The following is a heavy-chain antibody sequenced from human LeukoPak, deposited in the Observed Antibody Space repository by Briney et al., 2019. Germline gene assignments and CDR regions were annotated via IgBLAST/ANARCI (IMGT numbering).Heavy chain of an antibody. CDR3: ARDHRMGTSYFDY. D-gene: IGHD2-15*01. CDR1: GFTFSSYA. Sequence: GGSLRLSCAASGFTFSSYAMHWVRQAPGKGLEWVAVISYDGSNKYYADSVKGRFTISRDNSKNTLYLQMNSLRAEDTAVYYCARDHRMGTSYFDYWGQGTLVTVSS. J-gene: IGHJ4*02. CDR2: ISYDGSNK. V-gene: IGHV3-30-3*01.